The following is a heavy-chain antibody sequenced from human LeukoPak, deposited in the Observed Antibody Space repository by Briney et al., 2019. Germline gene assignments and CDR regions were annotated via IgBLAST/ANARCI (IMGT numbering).Heavy chain of an antibody. CDR3: ARAAMVRGVDYFDY. CDR2: ISSSGGAT. D-gene: IGHD3-10*01. Sequence: PGGSLRLSCAASGFTFSSYSMSWARQAPGKGLEWVSVISSSGGATYYADSVKGRFTISRDNSKNTLYLQMNSLRAEDTSIYYCARAAMVRGVDYFDYWGQGTLVTVS. V-gene: IGHV3-23*01. J-gene: IGHJ4*02. CDR1: GFTFSSYS.